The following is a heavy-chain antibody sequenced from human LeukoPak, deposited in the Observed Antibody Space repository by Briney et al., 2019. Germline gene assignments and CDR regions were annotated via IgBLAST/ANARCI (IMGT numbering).Heavy chain of an antibody. J-gene: IGHJ3*02. CDR1: GFTFSGYW. CDR2: IKQDGSEK. V-gene: IGHV3-7*01. CDR3: AGPAIMMATIPTGAFDI. D-gene: IGHD5-24*01. Sequence: GGSLRLSCAASGFTFSGYWMSWVRQAPGKGLEWVANIKQDGSEKYYVDSVKGRFTISRDNAKNSLYLQMNSLRVEDMAVYYCAGPAIMMATIPTGAFDIWGQGTMVTVSS.